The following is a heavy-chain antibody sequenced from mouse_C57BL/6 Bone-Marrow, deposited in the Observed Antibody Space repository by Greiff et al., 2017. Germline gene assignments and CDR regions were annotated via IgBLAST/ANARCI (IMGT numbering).Heavy chain of an antibody. CDR2: IWGVGST. J-gene: IGHJ4*01. CDR1: GFSLTSYG. CDR3: ASEGYHYAMDY. Sequence: VKLVESGPGLVAPSQSLSITCTVSGFSLTSYGVDWVRQSPGKGLEWLGVIWGVGSTNYNSALKSRLSISKDNSKGQVFLKMNSLQTDDTAMYYCASEGYHYAMDYWGQGTSVTVSS. D-gene: IGHD2-2*01. V-gene: IGHV2-6*01.